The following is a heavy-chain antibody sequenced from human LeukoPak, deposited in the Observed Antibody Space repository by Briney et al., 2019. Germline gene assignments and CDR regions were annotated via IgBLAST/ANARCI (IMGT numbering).Heavy chain of an antibody. V-gene: IGHV4-34*01. CDR1: SGSFSGDY. CDR2: INHSGST. D-gene: IGHD3-3*01. Sequence: SETLSLTCAVYSGSFSGDYWSWIRQPPGKGLEWIGEINHSGSTNYNPSLKSRVTISVDTSKNQFSLKLSSVTAADTAVYYCARGPSIFGVVINGMDVWGQGTTVTVSS. J-gene: IGHJ6*02. CDR3: ARGPSIFGVVINGMDV.